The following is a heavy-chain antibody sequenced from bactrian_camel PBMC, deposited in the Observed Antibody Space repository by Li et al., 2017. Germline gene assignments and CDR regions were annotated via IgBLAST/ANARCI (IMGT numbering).Heavy chain of an antibody. V-gene: IGHV3S53*01. D-gene: IGHD5*01. CDR3: ARTWYGGGWKGHDH. Sequence: HVQLVESGGGSVQAGGSLRLSCAASGYTSSIRCMAWFRQPPGKEREGVAAIDVNGGTNYADSVKGRFTISQDDDENTMYLQMDGLKPEDTATYYCARTWYGGGWKGHDHWGRGTQVTVS. J-gene: IGHJ4*01. CDR1: GYTSSIRC. CDR2: IDVNGGT.